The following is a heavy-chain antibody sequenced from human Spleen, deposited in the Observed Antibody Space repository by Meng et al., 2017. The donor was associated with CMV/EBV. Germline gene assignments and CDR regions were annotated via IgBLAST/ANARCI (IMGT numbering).Heavy chain of an antibody. J-gene: IGHJ6*02. Sequence: GGSLRLSCAASGFTFSSYWMHWVRQAPGKGLVWVSRINSDGSSTSYADSVKGRFTISRDNAKNTLYLQMNSLRAEDTAVYYCANLHGGILGVTEYFYALDVWGQGTTVTVSS. V-gene: IGHV3-74*01. CDR2: INSDGSST. CDR1: GFTFSSYW. CDR3: ANLHGGILGVTEYFYALDV. D-gene: IGHD3-3*01.